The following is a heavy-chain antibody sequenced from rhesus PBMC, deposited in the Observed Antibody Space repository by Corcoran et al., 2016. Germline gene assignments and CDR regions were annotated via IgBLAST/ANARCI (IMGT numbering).Heavy chain of an antibody. CDR1: GGSISSNF. CDR3: ASGLNPFDY. Sequence: QVQLQESGPGLVKPSETLSLTCAVSGGSISSNFWSWIRQPPGKGLEWIGRRYGSGGTTEYNSSPKRLVTSSTAPSKNQSSLKLRSVTAADTAVYYCASGLNPFDYWGQGVLVTVSS. D-gene: IGHD3-3*01. CDR2: RYGSGGTT. V-gene: IGHV4-160*01. J-gene: IGHJ4*01.